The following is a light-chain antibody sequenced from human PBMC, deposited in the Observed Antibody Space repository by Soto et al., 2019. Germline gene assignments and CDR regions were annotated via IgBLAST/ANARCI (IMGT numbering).Light chain of an antibody. Sequence: QSVLTQPPSVSGAPGQTVTISCTGTTSNIGATYYVHWYQHHPGTAPKLLIYGNINRPSGVPDRFSGSKSGNTASLTITGLQAEDEADYYCQCYESSLSDSYVFGTGTKVTVL. CDR1: TSNIGATYY. CDR3: QCYESSLSDSYV. V-gene: IGLV1-40*01. J-gene: IGLJ1*01. CDR2: GNI.